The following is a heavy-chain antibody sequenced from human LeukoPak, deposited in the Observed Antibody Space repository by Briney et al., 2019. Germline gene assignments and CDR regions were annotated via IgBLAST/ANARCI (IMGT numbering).Heavy chain of an antibody. Sequence: SETLSLTCTVSGGSISSYYWSWIRQPPGTGLEWIGYIYYSGSTNYNPSLKSRVTISVDTSKNQFSLKLSSVTAADTAVYYCARQGRIVVAGVGATKFDYWGQGTLVTVSS. CDR3: ARQGRIVVAGVGATKFDY. CDR1: GGSISSYY. V-gene: IGHV4-59*08. D-gene: IGHD1-26*01. J-gene: IGHJ4*02. CDR2: IYYSGST.